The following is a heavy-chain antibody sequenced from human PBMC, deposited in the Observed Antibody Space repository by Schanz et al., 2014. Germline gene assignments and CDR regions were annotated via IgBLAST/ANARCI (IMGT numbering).Heavy chain of an antibody. D-gene: IGHD3-10*01. CDR3: AKLVAAIGSGDGMDV. CDR1: GFTFRGHA. J-gene: IGHJ6*02. V-gene: IGHV3-30*14. Sequence: QVQLVESGGGVVQPGTSLRLSCAASGFTFRGHAMHWVRQAPGQGLEKVAVTSTDGTKTYYAASVRGRFTISRDNSKNTLYLQMNSLRVEDTAVYYCAKLVAAIGSGDGMDVWGQGTTVTVSS. CDR2: TSTDGTKT.